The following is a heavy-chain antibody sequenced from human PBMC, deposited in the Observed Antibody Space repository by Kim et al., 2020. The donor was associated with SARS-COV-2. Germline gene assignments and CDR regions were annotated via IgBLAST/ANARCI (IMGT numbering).Heavy chain of an antibody. D-gene: IGHD5-12*01. CDR1: GFTFSSYW. Sequence: GGSLRLSCAASGFTFSSYWMHWVRQAPGKGLVWVSRINSDGSTTTYADSVKCRVTISRDNAKNTLQRQLSSRRAEDTAVYYCGRDPRDGYGQSDYWGQGILVTVFS. J-gene: IGHJ4*02. CDR2: INSDGSTT. V-gene: IGHV3-74*01. CDR3: GRDPRDGYGQSDY.